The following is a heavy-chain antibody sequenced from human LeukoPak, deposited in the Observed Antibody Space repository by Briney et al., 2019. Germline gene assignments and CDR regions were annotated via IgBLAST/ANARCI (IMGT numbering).Heavy chain of an antibody. D-gene: IGHD6-13*01. Sequence: GGSLRLSCAASGFTFSDYYMSWIRQAPGKGLEWVSYISSSGSTIYYADSVKGRFTMSRDNAKNSLYLQMNSLRAEDTAVYFCAKDVYTSSWYSSRTPVGEPDYWGQGTLVTVSS. CDR3: AKDVYTSSWYSSRTPVGEPDY. CDR2: ISSSGSTI. J-gene: IGHJ4*02. V-gene: IGHV3-11*04. CDR1: GFTFSDYY.